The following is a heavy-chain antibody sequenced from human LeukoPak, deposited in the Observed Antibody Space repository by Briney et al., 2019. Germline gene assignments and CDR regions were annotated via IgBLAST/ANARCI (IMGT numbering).Heavy chain of an antibody. D-gene: IGHD4-17*01. CDR1: GGSISSYY. V-gene: IGHV4-4*07. CDR2: IYTSGST. CDR3: ARDGWLGDPSRFDY. Sequence: SETPSLTCTVSGGSISSYYWSWIRQPAGKGLEWIGRIYTSGSTNYNPSLKSRVTMSVDTSKNQFSLKLSSVTAADTAVYYCARDGWLGDPSRFDYWGQGTLVTVSS. J-gene: IGHJ4*02.